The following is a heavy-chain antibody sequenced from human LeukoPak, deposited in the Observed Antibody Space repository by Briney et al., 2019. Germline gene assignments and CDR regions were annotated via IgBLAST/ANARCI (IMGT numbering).Heavy chain of an antibody. J-gene: IGHJ5*02. Sequence: GGSLRLSCAASGFTFSSYWMSWVRQAPGKGLEWVANIKQDGSEKYYVDSVKGRFTISRDNAKNSLYLQMNSLRAEDTAVYYCARVGYSSSWYYFWFDPWGQGTLVTVSS. CDR1: GFTFSSYW. CDR3: ARVGYSSSWYYFWFDP. V-gene: IGHV3-7*01. D-gene: IGHD6-13*01. CDR2: IKQDGSEK.